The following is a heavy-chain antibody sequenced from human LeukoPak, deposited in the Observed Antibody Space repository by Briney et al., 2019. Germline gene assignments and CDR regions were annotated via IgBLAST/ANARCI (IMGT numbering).Heavy chain of an antibody. Sequence: SETLSLTCTVSGYSISSGYYWGWIRQPPGKGLEWIGSIYHSGSTYYNPSLKSRVTISVDTSKNQFSLKLSSVTAADTAVYYCARETVSSSYYWGYRGQGTLVTVSS. D-gene: IGHD3-22*01. V-gene: IGHV4-38-2*02. J-gene: IGHJ4*02. CDR1: GYSISSGYY. CDR3: ARETVSSSYYWGY. CDR2: IYHSGST.